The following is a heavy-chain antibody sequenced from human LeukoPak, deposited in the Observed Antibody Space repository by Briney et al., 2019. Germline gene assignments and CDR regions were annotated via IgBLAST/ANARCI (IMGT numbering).Heavy chain of an antibody. Sequence: GGSLRLSCTASGFTFSDYAMSWVRQAPGKGLEWVGFIRSKAYGGTTEYAASVKGRFTISRDDSKSIAYLQMNSLKTEDTAVYYCTRDLGYWGQGTLVTVSS. J-gene: IGHJ4*02. CDR2: IRSKAYGGTT. CDR1: GFTFSDYA. V-gene: IGHV3-49*04. CDR3: TRDLGY.